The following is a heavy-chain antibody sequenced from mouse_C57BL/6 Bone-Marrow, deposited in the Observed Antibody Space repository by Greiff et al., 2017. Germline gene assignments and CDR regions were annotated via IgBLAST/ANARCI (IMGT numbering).Heavy chain of an antibody. CDR3: ARGRDLLLPYYAMDY. CDR2: INPNNGGT. Sequence: EVQLQQSGPELVKPGASVKISCKASGYTFTDYYMNWVKQSHGKSLEWIGDINPNNGGTSYNQKFKGKATLTVDKSSCTAYMELRSLTSEDSAVYYCARGRDLLLPYYAMDYWGQGTSVTVSS. CDR1: GYTFTDYY. V-gene: IGHV1-26*01. D-gene: IGHD2-1*01. J-gene: IGHJ4*01.